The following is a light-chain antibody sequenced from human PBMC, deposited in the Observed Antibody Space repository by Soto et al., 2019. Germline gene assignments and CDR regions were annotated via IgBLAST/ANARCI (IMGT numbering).Light chain of an antibody. Sequence: DIQMTQSPSTLSASVGDRVTITCRASQSISSWLAWYQQKPGKAPKLLIYDASSLESWVPSRFSGSGSGTEFTLTISSLQPDDFATYYCQQYNSLWPFCQGTKLEIK. CDR1: QSISSW. CDR2: DAS. J-gene: IGKJ1*01. CDR3: QQYNSLWP. V-gene: IGKV1-5*01.